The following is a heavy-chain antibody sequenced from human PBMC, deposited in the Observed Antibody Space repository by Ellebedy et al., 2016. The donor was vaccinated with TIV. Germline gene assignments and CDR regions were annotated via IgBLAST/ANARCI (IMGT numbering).Heavy chain of an antibody. CDR3: ARDPTNWYVDR. Sequence: GESLKISCAASGFTVTSDYMSWVPPAPGKGLELVSVIYSGGSTRYADSVKGRFTISRDTFQNTLFLQSNNLRAEDTAVYYCARDPTNWYVDRWGRGTLVTVSS. CDR1: GFTVTSDY. J-gene: IGHJ2*01. V-gene: IGHV3-53*01. CDR2: IYSGGST.